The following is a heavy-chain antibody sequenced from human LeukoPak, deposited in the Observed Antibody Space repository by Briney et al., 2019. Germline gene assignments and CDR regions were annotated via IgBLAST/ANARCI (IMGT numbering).Heavy chain of an antibody. D-gene: IGHD3-10*01. CDR1: GFTLSRYW. V-gene: IGHV3-7*01. Sequence: GGSLRLSCAASGFTLSRYWMSWVRQAPGKGLEWVANINEDGGERHYVDTVKGRFTISRDNAKNSLYLQMNSLRAEDTAVYYCARDYGERYYYGSGSPSYYYYGMDVWGQGTTVTVSS. CDR3: ARDYGERYYYGSGSPSYYYYGMDV. J-gene: IGHJ6*02. CDR2: INEDGGER.